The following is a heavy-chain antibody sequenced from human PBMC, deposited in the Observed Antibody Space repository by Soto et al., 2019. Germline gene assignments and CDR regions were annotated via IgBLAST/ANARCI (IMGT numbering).Heavy chain of an antibody. CDR1: GYTFTSYG. J-gene: IGHJ4*02. CDR2: ISAYNDNT. D-gene: IGHD6-19*01. Sequence: GASVKVSCKASGYTFTSYGISWVRQAPGQGLGWMGWISAYNDNTNYAQKFQGRVTMTTDTSTSTAYMELRSLRSDDTAAYYCARDHTEWLVHCDYWGQGTLVTVSS. V-gene: IGHV1-18*01. CDR3: ARDHTEWLVHCDY.